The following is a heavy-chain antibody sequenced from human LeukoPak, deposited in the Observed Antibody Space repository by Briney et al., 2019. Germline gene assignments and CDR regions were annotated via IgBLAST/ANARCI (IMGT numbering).Heavy chain of an antibody. J-gene: IGHJ3*02. Sequence: PSQTLSLTCTVSGGSISSGDYYWSWIRQPPGKGLEWIGYIYSSGSTYYNPSLKSRVTISVDTSKNQFSLKLSSVTAADTAVYYCARQPVRGGPHAFDIWGQGTMVTVSS. CDR2: IYSSGST. D-gene: IGHD3-10*01. CDR3: ARQPVRGGPHAFDI. V-gene: IGHV4-30-4*01. CDR1: GGSISSGDYY.